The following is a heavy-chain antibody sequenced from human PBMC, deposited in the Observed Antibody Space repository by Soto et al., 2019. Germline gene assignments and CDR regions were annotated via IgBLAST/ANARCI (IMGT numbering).Heavy chain of an antibody. Sequence: QVQLVQSGAEVKKPGASVTVSCKTSGYTFSNYGINWVRQAPGQVLEWMGWISGYNGNTNYAQNVQGRVTMTTDTATGTVYMELRSLKSDDTAIYYCSRFIIVVGWFDPNYYHGMDVWGQGTTVTVAS. CDR2: ISGYNGNT. D-gene: IGHD6-19*01. V-gene: IGHV1-18*01. CDR3: SRFIIVVGWFDPNYYHGMDV. J-gene: IGHJ6*02. CDR1: GYTFSNYG.